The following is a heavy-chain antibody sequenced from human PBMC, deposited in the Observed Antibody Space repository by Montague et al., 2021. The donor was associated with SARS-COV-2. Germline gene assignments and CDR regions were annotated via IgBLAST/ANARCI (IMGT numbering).Heavy chain of an antibody. CDR3: ARIPNDSWYVSYFDY. V-gene: IGHV2-70*01. CDR1: GLPLSTSGLC. Sequence: PALVKPTQTLTLTCTLSGLPLSTSGLCVGWIRQPPGKALEWLALXDWDDDKYYSPSLKTRLSISKDTSKNQVVLTMANMEPVDTATYYCARIPNDSWYVSYFDYWGQGILVTASS. D-gene: IGHD6-13*01. CDR2: XDWDDDK. J-gene: IGHJ4*02.